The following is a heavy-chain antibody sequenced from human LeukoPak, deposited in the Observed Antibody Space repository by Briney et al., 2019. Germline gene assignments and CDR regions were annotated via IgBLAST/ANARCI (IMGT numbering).Heavy chain of an antibody. D-gene: IGHD2-2*01. CDR1: GYSFTSYR. V-gene: IGHV5-51*01. Sequence: GEPLNISCQGSGYSFTSYRIGGSRQMPGKGLEWMELIYLGDSDTRYNPSCQGQVTISADKSISSAYLQWSSLKASDTAMYYCAITGLGYCSSTSCYELDYWGQGTLVTVSS. CDR2: IYLGDSDT. J-gene: IGHJ4*02. CDR3: AITGLGYCSSTSCYELDY.